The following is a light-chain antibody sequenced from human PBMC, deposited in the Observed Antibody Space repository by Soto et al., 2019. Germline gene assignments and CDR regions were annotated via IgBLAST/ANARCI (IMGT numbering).Light chain of an antibody. CDR2: AAS. V-gene: IGKV3-20*01. CDR3: QQYGGSPTLA. Sequence: EIVLTQSPGTLSLSPGQRATLSCRASQSITSKFVAWYHQRPGQPPRLLIYAASTRATGIPDRFNGSGSETDVTLTISRLEPEDFAVDYCQQYGGSPTLAFGGGTKVEI. CDR1: QSITSKF. J-gene: IGKJ4*01.